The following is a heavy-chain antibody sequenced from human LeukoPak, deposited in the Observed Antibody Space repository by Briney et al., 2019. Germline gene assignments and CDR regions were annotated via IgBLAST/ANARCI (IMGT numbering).Heavy chain of an antibody. CDR3: ARGSIVGATFDYFDY. CDR2: MNPNSGNT. J-gene: IGHJ4*02. CDR1: GYTFTSYD. V-gene: IGHV1-8*03. D-gene: IGHD1-26*01. Sequence: ASVKVSCKASGYTFTSYDINWVRQATGQGLEWMGWMNPNSGNTGYAQKFQGRATITRNTSISTAYMELSSLRSEDTAVYYCARGSIVGATFDYFDYWGQGTLVTVSS.